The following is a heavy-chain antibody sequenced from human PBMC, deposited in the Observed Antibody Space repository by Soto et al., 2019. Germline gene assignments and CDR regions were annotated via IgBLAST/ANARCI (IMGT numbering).Heavy chain of an antibody. CDR3: AHRDGFGEFDS. Sequence: QITLKESGPTLVKPTQTLTLTCTFSGFSLTTSGVGVGWIRQPPGKALEWLALIYWDDDKRYSPSLKSRLTITEDTSRNQGVLTMTTMDPGDTATYFCAHRDGFGEFDSWDQGTLVTVSS. D-gene: IGHD3-10*01. J-gene: IGHJ5*01. CDR2: IYWDDDK. CDR1: GFSLTTSGVG. V-gene: IGHV2-5*02.